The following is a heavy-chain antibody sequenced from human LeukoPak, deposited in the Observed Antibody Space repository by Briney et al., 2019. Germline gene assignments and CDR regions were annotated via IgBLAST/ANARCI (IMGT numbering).Heavy chain of an antibody. J-gene: IGHJ2*01. CDR3: TKEFCGSRAAGAGGSYYDF. V-gene: IGHV3-13*01. Sequence: PGGSLTLSCAASGFTFSKDDFHWVRQAPGKGLEWVAAIGVTGDTYYAYSVKCRFTISREDAANSLYLQMRSLGAGDTALYYCTKEFCGSRAAGAGGSYYDFWGRGALVTVSS. CDR1: GFTFSKDD. CDR2: IGVTGDT. D-gene: IGHD2-15*01.